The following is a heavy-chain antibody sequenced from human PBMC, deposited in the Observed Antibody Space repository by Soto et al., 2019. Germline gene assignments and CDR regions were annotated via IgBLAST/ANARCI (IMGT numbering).Heavy chain of an antibody. J-gene: IGHJ4*02. Sequence: GGSLRLSCAASGFIFSNYAIHWVRQAPGKGLEWVTLISYDGNDKYYTDSVKGRFTISRDNSKNTLFLQMNSLRAEDTAVYFCARGPNYYDGSGYFAYWGQGTLVTVSS. CDR2: ISYDGNDK. CDR1: GFIFSNYA. D-gene: IGHD3-22*01. CDR3: ARGPNYYDGSGYFAY. V-gene: IGHV3-30-3*01.